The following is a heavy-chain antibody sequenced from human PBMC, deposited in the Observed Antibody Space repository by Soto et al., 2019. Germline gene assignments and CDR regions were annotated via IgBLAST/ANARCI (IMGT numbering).Heavy chain of an antibody. CDR1: GYTFTSYG. D-gene: IGHD2-15*01. Sequence: AASVKVSCKASGYTFTSYGISWVRQAPGQGLEWMGWISAYNGNTNYAQKLQGRVTMTTDTSTSTAYMELRSLRSDDTAVYYCARIPYCSGGSCSYYFDYWGQGTLVTVSS. V-gene: IGHV1-18*01. J-gene: IGHJ4*02. CDR2: ISAYNGNT. CDR3: ARIPYCSGGSCSYYFDY.